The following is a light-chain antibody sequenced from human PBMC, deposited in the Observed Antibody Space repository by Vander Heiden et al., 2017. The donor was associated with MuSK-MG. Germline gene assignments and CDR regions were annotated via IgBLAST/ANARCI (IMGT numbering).Light chain of an antibody. V-gene: IGKV3-20*01. Sequence: EIVLTQSPGTLSLSPGERATLSCRASQWVSSNFLAWYQQRPGQAPRLLVYGASSRAAGIPDRFSGSGSGTDFTLTISRLEPEDCAIYYCQQYGSSPTFGQGTKVXIK. CDR1: QWVSSNF. J-gene: IGKJ1*01. CDR3: QQYGSSPT. CDR2: GAS.